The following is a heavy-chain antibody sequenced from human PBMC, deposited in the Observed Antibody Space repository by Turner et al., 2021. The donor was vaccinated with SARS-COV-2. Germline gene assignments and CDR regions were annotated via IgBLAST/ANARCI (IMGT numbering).Heavy chain of an antibody. D-gene: IGHD3-9*01. V-gene: IGHV1-2*02. CDR1: VYMFTGYY. J-gene: IGHJ4*02. Sequence: QVHLVQSWAKVKKPGASLRASCNAPVYMFTGYYLHGVRQASGKGLEWMAWINPNRGSKNYAQKVKGRVTMTRDKSNSTVYMELSRLRADDTAVYYCARDWADDILTDPGGYWGQGTMVTVSS. CDR2: INPNRGSK. CDR3: ARDWADDILTDPGGY.